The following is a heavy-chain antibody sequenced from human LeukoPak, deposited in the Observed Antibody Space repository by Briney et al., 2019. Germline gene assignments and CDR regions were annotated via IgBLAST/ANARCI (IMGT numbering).Heavy chain of an antibody. J-gene: IGHJ4*02. CDR3: ARVNQLLYGTLDY. D-gene: IGHD2-2*02. V-gene: IGHV4-4*07. CDR2: IYTSGST. CDR1: GGSICSYY. Sequence: SETLSLTCTVSGGSICSYYWSWMREPAGRGLEWVWRIYTSGSTNYNPSLKSRVPMYVDTSKNQFSLKLSSVTAADTAVYYCARVNQLLYGTLDYWGQGTLVTVSS.